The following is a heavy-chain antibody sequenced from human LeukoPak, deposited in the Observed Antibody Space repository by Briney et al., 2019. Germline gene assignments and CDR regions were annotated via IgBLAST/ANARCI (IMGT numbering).Heavy chain of an antibody. CDR1: GGSISSYY. Sequence: PSETLSLTCTVSGGSISSYYWSWIRQPPGTGLQLIGYIYYSGSTNYNPSLKSRVTISVDTSKNQFSLKLSSVTAADTAVYYCARYIAAAGYFDYWGQGTLVTVSS. CDR3: ARYIAAAGYFDY. D-gene: IGHD6-13*01. V-gene: IGHV4-59*01. J-gene: IGHJ4*02. CDR2: IYYSGST.